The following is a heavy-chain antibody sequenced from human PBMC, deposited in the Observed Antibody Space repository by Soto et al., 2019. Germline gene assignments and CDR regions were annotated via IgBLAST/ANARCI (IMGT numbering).Heavy chain of an antibody. CDR3: ARLLAVAGYNWFDP. J-gene: IGHJ5*02. Sequence: PGESLKISCQGSGYSFTSYWIAWVRQMPGKGLEWMGIIYPGDSDTRYSPSFQGQVTISADKSISTAYLQWSSLKASDTAIYYCARLLAVAGYNWFDPWGQGTLVTVSS. CDR2: IYPGDSDT. D-gene: IGHD6-19*01. V-gene: IGHV5-51*01. CDR1: GYSFTSYW.